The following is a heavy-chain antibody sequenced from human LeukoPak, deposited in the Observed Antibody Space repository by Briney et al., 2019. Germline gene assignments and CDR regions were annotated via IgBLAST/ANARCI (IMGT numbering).Heavy chain of an antibody. CDR1: GFTFSSYA. V-gene: IGHV3-30-3*01. D-gene: IGHD3-10*01. CDR2: ISYDGSNK. J-gene: IGHJ4*02. CDR3: ARFDEGFDY. Sequence: PGRSLRLSCAASGFTFSSYAMHWVRQAPGKGLEWVAVISYDGSNKYYADSVKGRFTISRDNSKNTLYLQMNSLRAEDTAVYYCARFDEGFDYWGQGTPVTVSS.